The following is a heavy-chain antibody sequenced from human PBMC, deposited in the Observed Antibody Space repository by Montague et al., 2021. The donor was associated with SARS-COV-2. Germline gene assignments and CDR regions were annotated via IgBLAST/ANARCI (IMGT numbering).Heavy chain of an antibody. D-gene: IGHD3-10*01. V-gene: IGHV4-39*02. J-gene: IGHJ4*02. Sequence: SETLSLTCSVSSGSIISSGHYWGWIRQPPGRELEWIGNIYYSETTYYNPSLQSRGTISVDTSKNHLSLRLSSVTAADTAVYFCARGMIRGVTTPFDYWGQGSQVTVSS. CDR3: ARGMIRGVTTPFDY. CDR1: SGSIISSGHY. CDR2: IYYSETT.